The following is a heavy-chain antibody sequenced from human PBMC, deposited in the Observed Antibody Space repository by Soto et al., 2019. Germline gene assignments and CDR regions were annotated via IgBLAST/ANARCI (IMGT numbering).Heavy chain of an antibody. CDR2: INPSGGST. Sequence: ASVKVSCKASGYTFTSNTMHWMRQAPGQGLEWMGLINPSGGSTSYAQKFQGRVTMTTDTSTSTAYMELRSLRSDDTAVYYCARVYCSGGSCYLGFGWYYYYMDVWGKGTTVTVSS. V-gene: IGHV1-46*01. J-gene: IGHJ6*03. D-gene: IGHD2-15*01. CDR3: ARVYCSGGSCYLGFGWYYYYMDV. CDR1: GYTFTSNT.